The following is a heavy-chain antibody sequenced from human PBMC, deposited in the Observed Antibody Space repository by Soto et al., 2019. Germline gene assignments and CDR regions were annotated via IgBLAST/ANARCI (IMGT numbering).Heavy chain of an antibody. D-gene: IGHD1-26*01. CDR2: INQDGSEK. V-gene: IGHV3-7*04. CDR1: ESTVSRDW. Sequence: EVHLVESGGGLVQTGGSLRLSCAIFESTVSRDWMNWVRQAPGKGLEWVAHINQDGSEKYYVESVKGRFSISRDNAKKSLYLQMNSLRPADTAMYYCSGGLGDAFWGQGTLVTVSS. CDR3: SGGLGDAF. J-gene: IGHJ4*02.